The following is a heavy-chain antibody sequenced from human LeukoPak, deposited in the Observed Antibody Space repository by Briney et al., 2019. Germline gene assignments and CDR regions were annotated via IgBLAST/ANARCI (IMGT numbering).Heavy chain of an antibody. Sequence: PGGSLRLSCAASGFTFSSYEMNWVRQAPGKGLEYVSAISSNGGSTYYANSVEGRFTISRDNSKSTLYLQMGSLRAEDMAVYYCARHGHYDFWSGYSLDYWGQGTLVTVSS. D-gene: IGHD3-3*01. V-gene: IGHV3-64*01. CDR1: GFTFSSYE. J-gene: IGHJ4*02. CDR3: ARHGHYDFWSGYSLDY. CDR2: ISSNGGST.